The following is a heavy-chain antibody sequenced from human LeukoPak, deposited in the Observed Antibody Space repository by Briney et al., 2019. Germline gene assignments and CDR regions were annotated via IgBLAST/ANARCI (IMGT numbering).Heavy chain of an antibody. Sequence: GGSLRLSCAASGFTFTRFAMYWVRQAPGKGLEFVSAISSNGDRTYYARSVKDRFSISRDNAKNTVDLQMGSLRPEDMGVYYCARMDDYTNYYFDYWGQGTMVTVSS. CDR1: GFTFTRFA. D-gene: IGHD4-11*01. J-gene: IGHJ4*02. V-gene: IGHV3-64*01. CDR2: ISSNGDRT. CDR3: ARMDDYTNYYFDY.